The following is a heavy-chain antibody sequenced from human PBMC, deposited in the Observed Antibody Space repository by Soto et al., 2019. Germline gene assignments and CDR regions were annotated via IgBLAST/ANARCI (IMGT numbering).Heavy chain of an antibody. CDR2: ISSSDNII. V-gene: IGHV3-11*01. Sequence: VGSLRLSCAASGFIFSDYYMSWIRQAPGKGLEWISYISSSDNIIYYADSVKGRFTISRDSAKNSLYLQMNSLRAEDTAVYYCARDRGYYDSSGYFDYWGQGTLVTVSS. CDR1: GFIFSDYY. D-gene: IGHD3-22*01. J-gene: IGHJ4*02. CDR3: ARDRGYYDSSGYFDY.